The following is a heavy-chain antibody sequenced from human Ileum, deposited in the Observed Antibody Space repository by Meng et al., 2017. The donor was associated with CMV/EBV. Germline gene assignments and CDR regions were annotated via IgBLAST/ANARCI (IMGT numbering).Heavy chain of an antibody. V-gene: IGHV4-4*02. CDR2: IRHSGSS. J-gene: IGHJ4*02. CDR1: GGSISSNNW. CDR3: AREGVGATGDY. Sequence: LTCAVSGGSISSNNWWSWVRQPPGKGPEWIGKIRHSGSSNYNPSLKSRVTISIDKSKNQFSLKLSSVTAADTAIYYCAREGVGATGDYWGQGTLVTVSS. D-gene: IGHD1-26*01.